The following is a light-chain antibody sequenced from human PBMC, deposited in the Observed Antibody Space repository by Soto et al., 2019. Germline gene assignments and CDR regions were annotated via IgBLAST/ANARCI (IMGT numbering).Light chain of an antibody. V-gene: IGLV2-11*01. Sequence: QPALTQPRSVCGSPGQSVTISCAGTSRDVGGFNYVSWYQQHPGKAPKLVIYDVNKRPSGVPDRFSGSKSGNTASLTISGLQAEDEADYHCCSYAGSYTFVFGTGTKVTVL. J-gene: IGLJ1*01. CDR3: CSYAGSYTFV. CDR1: SRDVGGFNY. CDR2: DVN.